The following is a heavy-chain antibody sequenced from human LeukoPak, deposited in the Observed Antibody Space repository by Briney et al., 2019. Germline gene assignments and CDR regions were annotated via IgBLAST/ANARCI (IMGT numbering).Heavy chain of an antibody. CDR1: GFTLSSYW. V-gene: IGHV3-7*03. CDR2: IKKDGSQK. D-gene: IGHD5-12*01. J-gene: IGHJ4*02. Sequence: PGGSLRLSCAASGFTLSSYWMSSVRQAPGKGLEWVANIKKDGSQKYYVDSVEGRFTISRDNAKNSVYLQMNSLRAEDTAVYYCRRVTGGSDLVDYWGQGTLVIVSS. CDR3: RRVTGGSDLVDY.